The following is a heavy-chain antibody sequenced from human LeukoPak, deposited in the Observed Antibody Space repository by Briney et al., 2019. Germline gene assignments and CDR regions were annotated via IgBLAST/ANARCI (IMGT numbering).Heavy chain of an antibody. CDR1: GFTVSSNY. V-gene: IGHV3-53*01. J-gene: IGHJ4*02. D-gene: IGHD5-12*01. Sequence: GGSLRLSCAASGFTVSSNYMSWVRQAPGKGLEWVSVIYSGGSTYYADSVKGRFTISRDNAKNSLYLQMNSLRAEDTAVYYCARDETPTNGYDSYDFWGQGTLVTVST. CDR3: ARDETPTNGYDSYDF. CDR2: IYSGGST.